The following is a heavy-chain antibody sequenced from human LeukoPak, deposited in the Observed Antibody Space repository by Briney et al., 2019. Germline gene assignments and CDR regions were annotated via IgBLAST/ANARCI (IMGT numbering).Heavy chain of an antibody. D-gene: IGHD3-16*01. Sequence: GESLKISCKGSEYSFSSYWIGWLRQMSGKGLEWMGIIYPGDSDTRYSPSFQGRVTISGDKSITTAYLQWSSLKASDTAMYYCARHGGQTDGSQGSQGSLHYYYMDVWGKGTTVTVSS. J-gene: IGHJ6*03. V-gene: IGHV5-51*01. CDR2: IYPGDSDT. CDR3: ARHGGQTDGSQGSQGSLHYYYMDV. CDR1: EYSFSSYW.